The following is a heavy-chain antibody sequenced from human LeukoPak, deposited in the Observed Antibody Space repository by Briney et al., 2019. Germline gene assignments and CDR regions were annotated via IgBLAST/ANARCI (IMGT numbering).Heavy chain of an antibody. Sequence: VRSLRLSCAASGFTFSSYGMHWVRQAPGKGLEWVAVIWYDGSNKYYADSVKGRVTISRDNSKNTLYLQMNSLRAEDTAVYCCAKAPLRWKYYYYYMDVWGKGTTVTVSS. CDR2: IWYDGSNK. V-gene: IGHV3-33*06. CDR1: GFTFSSYG. CDR3: AKAPLRWKYYYYYMDV. J-gene: IGHJ6*03. D-gene: IGHD4-23*01.